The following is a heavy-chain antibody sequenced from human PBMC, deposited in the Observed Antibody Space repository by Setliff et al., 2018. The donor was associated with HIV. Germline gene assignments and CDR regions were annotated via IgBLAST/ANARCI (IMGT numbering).Heavy chain of an antibody. CDR1: GYSISSGYY. J-gene: IGHJ6*03. CDR3: ARELSHIVGAPRYMDV. Sequence: SETLSLTCAVSGYSISSGYYWGWIRQPPGKGLEWIASMSHNEKTYYNPSLKSRVTISVDTSKNQISLKMNSVTAADTAVYHCARELSHIVGAPRYMDVWGKGATVTVSS. CDR2: MSHNEKT. V-gene: IGHV4-38-2*02. D-gene: IGHD1-26*01.